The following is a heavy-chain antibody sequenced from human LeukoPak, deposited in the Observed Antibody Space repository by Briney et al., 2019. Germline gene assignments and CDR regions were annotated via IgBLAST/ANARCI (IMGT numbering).Heavy chain of an antibody. Sequence: GGSLRLSCAASGFTVSTNCMTWVRQAPGKGLEWVSAISGSGGSTYYADSVKGRFTISRDNSKNTLYLQMDSLRAEDTAVYYCASPGYDILTPLDYWGQGTLVTVSS. D-gene: IGHD3-9*01. CDR1: GFTVSTNC. CDR3: ASPGYDILTPLDY. CDR2: ISGSGGST. J-gene: IGHJ4*02. V-gene: IGHV3-23*01.